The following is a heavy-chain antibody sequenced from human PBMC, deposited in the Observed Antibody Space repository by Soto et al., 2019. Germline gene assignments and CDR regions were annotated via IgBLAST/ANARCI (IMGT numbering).Heavy chain of an antibody. V-gene: IGHV3-7*01. J-gene: IGHJ6*02. CDR3: AREDMTTVTNYYYYYGMDV. CDR2: IKQDGSEK. Sequence: GGSLRLSCAASGFTFSSYWMSWVRQAPGKGLEWVANIKQDGSEKYYVDSVKGQFTISRDNAKNSLYLQMNSLRAEDTAVYYCAREDMTTVTNYYYYYGMDVWGQGTTVTVSS. D-gene: IGHD4-17*01. CDR1: GFTFSSYW.